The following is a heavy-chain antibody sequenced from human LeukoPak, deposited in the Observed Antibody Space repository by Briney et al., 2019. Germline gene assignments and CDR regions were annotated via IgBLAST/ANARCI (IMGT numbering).Heavy chain of an antibody. J-gene: IGHJ4*02. D-gene: IGHD1-1*01. CDR1: GYSISSSNW. CDR3: ARNGGVYGNAFDY. Sequence: PSETLSLTCAVSGYSISSSNWWGWIRPPPGQGLEWIGYIYYSGSTYYNPSLKSRVTMSVDTSKNQFSLKLSSVTAVDTAVYYCARNGGVYGNAFDYWGQGTLVTVSS. V-gene: IGHV4-28*01. CDR2: IYYSGST.